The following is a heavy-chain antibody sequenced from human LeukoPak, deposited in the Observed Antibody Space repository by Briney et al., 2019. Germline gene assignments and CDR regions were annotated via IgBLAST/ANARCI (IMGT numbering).Heavy chain of an antibody. CDR2: ISYDGSNK. Sequence: GGSLRLSCAASGFTFSSYAMHWVRQAPGKGLEWVAVISYDGSNKYYADSVKGRFTISRDNSKNTLYLQMNSLRAEDTAVYYCARVSDDYYDSNGYDYWGQGTLVTVSS. CDR3: ARVSDDYYDSNGYDY. V-gene: IGHV3-30-3*01. J-gene: IGHJ4*02. CDR1: GFTFSSYA. D-gene: IGHD3-22*01.